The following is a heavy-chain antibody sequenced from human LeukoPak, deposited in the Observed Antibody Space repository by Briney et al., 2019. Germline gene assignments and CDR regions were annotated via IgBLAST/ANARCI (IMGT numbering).Heavy chain of an antibody. J-gene: IGHJ4*02. Sequence: GVSLRLSCAASGFTFSGYWMSWVRQAPGKGLEWVANIKQDGSVKYYVDSVKGRFTISRDNAKKSLFLQMNSLRAEDTAVYYCARTGDYGSGRYFRPFDYWGQGTLVTVSS. V-gene: IGHV3-7*01. CDR1: GFTFSGYW. D-gene: IGHD3-10*01. CDR2: IKQDGSVK. CDR3: ARTGDYGSGRYFRPFDY.